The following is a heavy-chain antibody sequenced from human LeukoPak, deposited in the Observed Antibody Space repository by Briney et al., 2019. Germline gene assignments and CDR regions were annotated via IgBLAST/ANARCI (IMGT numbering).Heavy chain of an antibody. CDR3: ARDRGAYSSSSPYYFDY. CDR2: ISSSSSYI. J-gene: IGHJ4*02. CDR1: GFTFSSYS. V-gene: IGHV3-21*01. Sequence: GGSLRLSCAASGFTFSSYSMNWVRQAPGKGLEWVSSISSSSSYIYYADSVKGRFTISRDNAKNTLYLHMNSLRDENTAVYYCARDRGAYSSSSPYYFDYWGQGTLVTVSS. D-gene: IGHD6-6*01.